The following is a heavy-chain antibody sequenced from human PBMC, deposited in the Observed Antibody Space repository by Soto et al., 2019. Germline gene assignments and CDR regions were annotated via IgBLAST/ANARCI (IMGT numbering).Heavy chain of an antibody. CDR2: ISSSSSYT. V-gene: IGHV3-11*06. J-gene: IGHJ4*02. Sequence: GGSLRLSCAASGFTFSDYYMSWIRQAPGKGLEWVSYISSSSSYTNYADSVKGRFTISRDNAKNSLYLQMNSLRAEDTAVYYCASQYYYDSSGYSHRPFFDYWGQGTLVTVSS. CDR3: ASQYYYDSSGYSHRPFFDY. CDR1: GFTFSDYY. D-gene: IGHD3-22*01.